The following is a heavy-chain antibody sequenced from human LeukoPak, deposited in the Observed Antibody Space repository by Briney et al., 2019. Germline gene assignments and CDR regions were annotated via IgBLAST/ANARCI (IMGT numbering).Heavy chain of an antibody. CDR1: GDSFSSNSAA. V-gene: IGHV6-1*01. CDR3: AKNYGDANWFDP. D-gene: IGHD4-17*01. Sequence: SQSPSLTCALSGDSFSSNSAAWDWIRQSRSRGLEWLGRTYYRSNWFTDFALSVKSRITINPHTSKNKCSLQLNSVTPEHTAVYYCAKNYGDANWFDPWGQGTLVTVSS. CDR2: TYYRSNWFT. J-gene: IGHJ5*02.